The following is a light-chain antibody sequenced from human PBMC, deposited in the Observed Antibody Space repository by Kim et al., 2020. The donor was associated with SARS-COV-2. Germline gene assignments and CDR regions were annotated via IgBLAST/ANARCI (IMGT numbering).Light chain of an antibody. J-gene: IGLJ3*02. CDR2: QDS. V-gene: IGLV3-1*01. CDR1: KLGDKY. Sequence: SSELTQPPSVSVSPGQTASITCSGDKLGDKYAFWYQQKPGQSPVLVIYQDSKRPSGIPERFSGSNSGNTATLTISGTQAMDEADYYCQAWDSSTGVFGGGTQLTVL. CDR3: QAWDSSTGV.